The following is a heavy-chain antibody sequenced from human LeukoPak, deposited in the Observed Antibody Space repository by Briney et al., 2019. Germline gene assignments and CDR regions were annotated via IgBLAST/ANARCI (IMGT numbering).Heavy chain of an antibody. CDR3: TRLDRFAGFWYFDL. Sequence: SETLSLTCTVSGGSISSSSYYWGWLRQPPGKGLEWIGTIYDSGNTYYNPSLKSRVTISVDTSKNQFSLKLSSVTAADTAVYYCTRLDRFAGFWYFDLWGRGTLVTVSS. CDR2: IYDSGNT. CDR1: GGSISSSSYY. V-gene: IGHV4-39*01. D-gene: IGHD3-10*01. J-gene: IGHJ2*01.